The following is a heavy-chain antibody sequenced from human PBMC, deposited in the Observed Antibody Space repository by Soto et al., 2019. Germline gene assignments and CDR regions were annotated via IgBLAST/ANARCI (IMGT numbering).Heavy chain of an antibody. Sequence: GGSLRLSCAASGFTFSSYGMHWVRQAPGKGLEWVAVISYDGSNKYYADSVKGRFTISRDNSKNTLYLQMNSLRAEDTAVYYCAKSVIVVVPYFDYWGQGTMVTVYS. D-gene: IGHD3-22*01. V-gene: IGHV3-30*18. CDR3: AKSVIVVVPYFDY. CDR2: ISYDGSNK. J-gene: IGHJ4*02. CDR1: GFTFSSYG.